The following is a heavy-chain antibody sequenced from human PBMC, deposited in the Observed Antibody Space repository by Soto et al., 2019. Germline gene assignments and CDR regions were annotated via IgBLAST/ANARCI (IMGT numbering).Heavy chain of an antibody. D-gene: IGHD2-21*02. V-gene: IGHV4-61*01. CDR1: GGSVSSGSYY. CDR3: ARGRSVVTPDY. Sequence: SETLSLTCTVSGGSVSSGSYYWSWIRQPPGKGLEWIGYIYYSGSTNYNPSLKSRVTRSVDTSKNQFSLKLSSVTAADTAVYYCARGRSVVTPDYWGQGTLVT. CDR2: IYYSGST. J-gene: IGHJ4*02.